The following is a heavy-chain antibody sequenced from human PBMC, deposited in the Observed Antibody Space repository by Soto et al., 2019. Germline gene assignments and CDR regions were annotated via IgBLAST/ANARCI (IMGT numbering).Heavy chain of an antibody. CDR3: ARQNFWSGYYTSSHYYYYGMDV. Sequence: PGESLKISCKGSGYSFTSYWISWVRQMPGKGLEWMGRIDPSDSYTNYSPSFQGHVTISADKSISTAYLQWSSLKASDTAMYYCARQNFWSGYYTSSHYYYYGMDVWGQGTTVTASS. D-gene: IGHD3-3*01. V-gene: IGHV5-10-1*01. CDR2: IDPSDSYT. CDR1: GYSFTSYW. J-gene: IGHJ6*02.